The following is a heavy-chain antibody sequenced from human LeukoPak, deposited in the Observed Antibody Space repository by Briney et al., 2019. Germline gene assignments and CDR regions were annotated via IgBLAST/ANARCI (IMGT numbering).Heavy chain of an antibody. CDR1: GYTFTSYA. CDR3: ARDLDYDSSGYYSGFYYYYYMDV. Sequence: ASVKVSCKASGYTFTSYAMNWVRQAPGQGLEWMGWINTNTGNPTYAQGFTGRFVFSLDTPVSTAYLQISSLKAEDTAVYYCARDLDYDSSGYYSGFYYYYYMDVWGKGTTVTVSS. CDR2: INTNTGNP. D-gene: IGHD3-22*01. J-gene: IGHJ6*03. V-gene: IGHV7-4-1*02.